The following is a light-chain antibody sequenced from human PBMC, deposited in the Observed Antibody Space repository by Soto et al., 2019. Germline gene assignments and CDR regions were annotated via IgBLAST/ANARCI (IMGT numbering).Light chain of an antibody. Sequence: IVFTQSPGTLSLSPGERATLSCRASQSLSRNYLAWYQQKPGQAPRPLIYGASSRATGIPYRFSGSGSGTDFTLTISSLEPEDFAVYYCQHYGRSAIFTLGPGTTVDIK. CDR3: QHYGRSAIFT. CDR1: QSLSRNY. V-gene: IGKV3-20*01. CDR2: GAS. J-gene: IGKJ3*01.